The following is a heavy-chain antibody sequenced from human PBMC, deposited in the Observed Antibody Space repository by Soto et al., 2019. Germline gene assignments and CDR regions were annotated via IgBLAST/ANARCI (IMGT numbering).Heavy chain of an antibody. CDR2: IWYDGSNK. CDR1: GFTFSSYG. CDR3: ARGYYYDSSGYSDWYFDL. J-gene: IGHJ2*01. V-gene: IGHV3-33*01. D-gene: IGHD3-22*01. Sequence: GGSLRLSCAASGFTFSSYGMHWVRQAPGKGLEWVAVIWYDGSNKYYADSVKGRFTISRDNSKNTLYLQMNSLRAEDTAVYYCARGYYYDSSGYSDWYFDLWGRGTLVTVSS.